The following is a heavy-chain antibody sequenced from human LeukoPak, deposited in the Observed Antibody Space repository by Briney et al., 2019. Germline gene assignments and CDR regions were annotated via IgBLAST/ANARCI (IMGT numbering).Heavy chain of an antibody. CDR2: IYNSGNN. CDR1: GGSISSDY. CDR3: ATRGY. D-gene: IGHD3-10*01. V-gene: IGHV4-59*08. Sequence: SETLSLTCTVSGGSISSDYWQWIRQPPGKGLVWVGYIYNSGNNHYNSSLKSRVTISIDTSKNQFSLKLASVTAADTAVYYCATRGYWGQGTLVAVSS. J-gene: IGHJ4*02.